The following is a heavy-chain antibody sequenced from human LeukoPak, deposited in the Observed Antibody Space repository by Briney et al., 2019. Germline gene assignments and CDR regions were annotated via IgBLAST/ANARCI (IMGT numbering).Heavy chain of an antibody. D-gene: IGHD4-11*01. CDR2: IYYSGSI. CDR3: ARLRGNYFPDY. V-gene: IGHV4-59*01. CDR1: GDSISGYY. J-gene: IGHJ4*02. Sequence: PSETLSLTCTVSGDSISGYYWTWIRQPPGKGLEWIGYIYYSGSINYNPSLKSRLTISVDTSKNQFSLKLSSVTAADTAVYYCARLRGNYFPDYWGQGTLVTASS.